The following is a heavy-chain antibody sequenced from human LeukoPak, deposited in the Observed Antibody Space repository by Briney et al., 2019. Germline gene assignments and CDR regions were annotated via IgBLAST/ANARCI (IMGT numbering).Heavy chain of an antibody. V-gene: IGHV1-2*04. CDR3: ARPLLLDPYGFDV. CDR1: GYSFSGYY. J-gene: IGHJ6*01. Sequence: GASVNVSRKASGYSFSGYYLHGVRQAPGQGLEWMGWINPDSGGRNYAQEIEGWVTMARDTCISTAYMELSRLRCDGTSIYVCARPLLLDPYGFDVWGQGATGTVSS. D-gene: IGHD2-8*01. CDR2: INPDSGGR.